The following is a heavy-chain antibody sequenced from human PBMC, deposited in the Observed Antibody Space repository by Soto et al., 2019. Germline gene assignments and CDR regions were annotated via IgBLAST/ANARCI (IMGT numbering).Heavy chain of an antibody. Sequence: EVQLVESGGGLVQPGGSLRLSCVASGFTVSNNYMSWVRQAPGKGLEWVSVICGGSTYYADSVKGRFTISRDNSKNTLYLQMNSLRAEDTAVYYCARDVGVWGRGTTVTVSS. J-gene: IGHJ6*04. CDR1: GFTVSNNY. V-gene: IGHV3-66*01. CDR3: ARDVGV. CDR2: ICGGST.